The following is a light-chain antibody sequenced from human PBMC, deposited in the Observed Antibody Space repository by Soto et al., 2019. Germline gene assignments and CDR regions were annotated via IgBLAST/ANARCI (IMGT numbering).Light chain of an antibody. CDR1: QSISSY. V-gene: IGKV3-11*01. CDR3: QQYNNWPPWT. Sequence: EIVMTQSPSTLSVSLGERARISCRASQSISSYLAWYHQKPGQAPRLLIYDASNRATGIPARFSGSGSGTDFTLTISSLEPEDFAVYYCQQYNNWPPWTFGQGTKVDIK. CDR2: DAS. J-gene: IGKJ1*01.